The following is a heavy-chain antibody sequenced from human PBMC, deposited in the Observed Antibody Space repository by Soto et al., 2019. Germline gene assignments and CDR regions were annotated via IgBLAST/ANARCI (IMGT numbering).Heavy chain of an antibody. J-gene: IGHJ4*02. CDR3: ARDREHIVATVFFDY. CDR1: GVTFSSYG. V-gene: IGHV3-21*01. D-gene: IGHD5-12*01. Sequence: GGSLGLSCAASGVTFSSYGMNWVRQAPGKGLEWVSSISSSSSYIYYADSVKGRFTISRDNAKNSLYLQMNSLRAEDTAVYYCARDREHIVATVFFDYWGQGTLVTVSS. CDR2: ISSSSSYI.